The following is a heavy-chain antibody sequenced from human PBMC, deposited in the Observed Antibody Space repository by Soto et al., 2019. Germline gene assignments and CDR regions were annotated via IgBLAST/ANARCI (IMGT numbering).Heavy chain of an antibody. CDR1: GGSISSSSYY. J-gene: IGHJ4*02. V-gene: IGHV4-39*01. D-gene: IGHD6-6*01. Sequence: PSETLSLTCTVSGGSISSSSYYWGWIRQPPGKGLEWIGSIYYSGSTYYNPSLKSRVTISVDTSKNQFSLKLSSVTAADTAVYYCARHGSRSSRYYFDYWGQGTLVTVSS. CDR3: ARHGSRSSRYYFDY. CDR2: IYYSGST.